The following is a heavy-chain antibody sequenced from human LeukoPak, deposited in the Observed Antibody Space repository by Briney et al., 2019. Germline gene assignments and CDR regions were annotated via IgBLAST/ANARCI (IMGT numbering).Heavy chain of an antibody. V-gene: IGHV5-51*01. CDR2: IYPGDSGT. CDR1: GYSFTSYW. Sequence: GESLKISCKGSGYSFTSYWIGWVRQMPGKGLEWMGNIYPGDSGTRYSPSFQGQVTISADKSLSTAYPEWSSLKASDTAMYYCARTAEWELLPRHYYYYYYMDVWGKGTTVTVSS. CDR3: ARTAEWELLPRHYYYYYYMDV. J-gene: IGHJ6*03. D-gene: IGHD1-26*01.